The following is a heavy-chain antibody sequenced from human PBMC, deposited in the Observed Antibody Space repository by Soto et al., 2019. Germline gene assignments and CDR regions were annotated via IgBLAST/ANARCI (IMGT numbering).Heavy chain of an antibody. J-gene: IGHJ4*02. CDR1: VTVTSNY. D-gene: IGHD6-19*01. Sequence: EVQLVESGGGLVQPGGSLRLSCAASVTVTSNYMTWVRQAPGKGLEWVSVIYSAGSTYYADSVKGRFTISRDNSRNRLYLQMNGLRAEDTAVYYCARDTVAVAGKDYWGQGTLVTVSS. CDR3: ARDTVAVAGKDY. CDR2: IYSAGST. V-gene: IGHV3-66*01.